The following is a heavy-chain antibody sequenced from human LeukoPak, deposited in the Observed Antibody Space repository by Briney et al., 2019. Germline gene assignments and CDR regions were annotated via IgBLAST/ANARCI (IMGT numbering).Heavy chain of an antibody. D-gene: IGHD6-13*01. CDR3: ARVGYTSYYYYGMDV. Sequence: GGSLRLSCAASGFTSSSYAMHWVRQAPGKGLEYVSAISSNGGSTYYANSMKGRFTISRDNSKNTLYLQMGSLRAEDMAVYYCARVGYTSYYYYGMDVWGQGTTVTVSS. CDR1: GFTSSSYA. V-gene: IGHV3-64*01. J-gene: IGHJ6*02. CDR2: ISSNGGST.